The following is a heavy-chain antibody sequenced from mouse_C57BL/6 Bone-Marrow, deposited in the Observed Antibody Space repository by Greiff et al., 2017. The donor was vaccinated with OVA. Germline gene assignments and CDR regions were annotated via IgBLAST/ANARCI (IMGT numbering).Heavy chain of an antibody. CDR3: ARGFITTFVDY. V-gene: IGHV5-17*01. D-gene: IGHD1-1*01. Sequence: DVHLVESGGGLVKPGGSLKLSCAASGFTFSDYGMHWVRQAPEKGLEWVAYISSGSSTIYYADTVKGRFTISRDNAKNTLFLQMTSLRSEDTAMYYCARGFITTFVDYWGQGTSVTVSS. CDR1: GFTFSDYG. J-gene: IGHJ4*01. CDR2: ISSGSSTI.